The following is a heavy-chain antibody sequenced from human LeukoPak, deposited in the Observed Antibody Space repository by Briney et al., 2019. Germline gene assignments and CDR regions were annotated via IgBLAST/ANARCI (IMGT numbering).Heavy chain of an antibody. CDR2: IYHGGST. J-gene: IGHJ4*02. CDR1: GYSISSGYY. Sequence: SETLSLTCTVSGYSISSGYYWGWIRQPPGKGLEWIGSIYHGGSTYYNPSLKSRVTISVDTSKNQFSLKLSSVTAADTAVYYCARAHSLTPFDYWGQGTLVTVSS. CDR3: ARAHSLTPFDY. V-gene: IGHV4-38-2*02. D-gene: IGHD2-21*01.